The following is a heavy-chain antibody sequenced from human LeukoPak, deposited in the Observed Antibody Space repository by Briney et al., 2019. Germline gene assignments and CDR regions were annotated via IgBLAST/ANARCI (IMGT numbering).Heavy chain of an antibody. D-gene: IGHD5-24*01. CDR3: ARADLRWLQLDY. V-gene: IGHV4-59*08. CDR2: IYYSGST. Sequence: PSETQSLTCTVSGGSISSYYWSWIRQPPGKGLEWIGYIYYSGSTNYNPSLKSRVTISVDTSKNQFSLKLSSVTAADTAVYYCARADLRWLQLDYWGQGTLVTVSS. J-gene: IGHJ4*02. CDR1: GGSISSYY.